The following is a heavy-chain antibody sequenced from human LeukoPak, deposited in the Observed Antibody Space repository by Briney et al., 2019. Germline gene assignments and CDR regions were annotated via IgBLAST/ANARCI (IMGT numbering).Heavy chain of an antibody. Sequence: GGSLRLSCAASGFTVSNNYMSWVRQAPGKGLEWVSVIYSGAGTYYADSVKGRFTISRDNAKNTLYLQMNSLRAEDTAVYYCARVEVDYYDSSGAIDYWGQGTLVTVSS. V-gene: IGHV3-66*01. CDR2: IYSGAGT. CDR3: ARVEVDYYDSSGAIDY. CDR1: GFTVSNNY. J-gene: IGHJ4*02. D-gene: IGHD3-22*01.